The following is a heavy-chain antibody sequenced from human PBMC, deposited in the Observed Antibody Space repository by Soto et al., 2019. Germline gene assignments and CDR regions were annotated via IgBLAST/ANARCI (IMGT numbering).Heavy chain of an antibody. Sequence: QVQLVQSGAEVKKPGSSVKVSCKASGGTFSSYAITWVRQAPGQGLEWMAGLIPIFGTANYAQKFQGRVTITADESLTTAYMELSSLRSEATAVYYCARDFPSSSSDPWGQRTLVTVSS. CDR1: GGTFSSYA. CDR3: ARDFPSSSSDP. CDR2: LIPIFGTA. J-gene: IGHJ5*02. V-gene: IGHV1-69*01.